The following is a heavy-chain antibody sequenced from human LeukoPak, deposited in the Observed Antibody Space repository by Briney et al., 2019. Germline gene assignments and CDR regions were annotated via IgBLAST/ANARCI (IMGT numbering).Heavy chain of an antibody. D-gene: IGHD6-19*01. J-gene: IGHJ4*02. CDR1: GFTFSPHA. V-gene: IGHV3-30-3*01. CDR3: ARDGALSVAGTSFDY. Sequence: PGGSLRLSCAASGFTFSPHAMHWVRQAPGKGLKWVAVISSDGSDKYYADSVKGRFTISRDNSKNTLYLQMNSLRAEDTAVYYCARDGALSVAGTSFDYWGQGTLVTVSS. CDR2: ISSDGSDK.